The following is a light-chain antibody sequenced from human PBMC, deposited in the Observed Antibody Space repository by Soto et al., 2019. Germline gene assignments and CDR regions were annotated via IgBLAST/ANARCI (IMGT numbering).Light chain of an antibody. CDR1: QSINRL. CDR3: QQYNRYSLT. V-gene: IGKV1-5*01. CDR2: DAS. Sequence: DIQLTQSPSTLSASVGYRVTITCRASQSINRLLAWYQQKPGQAPKLLIYDASNLESGVPSRFSGRGSGTEFALTISGLQLDDLGIYYCQQYNRYSLTSGGGTKVDI. J-gene: IGKJ4*01.